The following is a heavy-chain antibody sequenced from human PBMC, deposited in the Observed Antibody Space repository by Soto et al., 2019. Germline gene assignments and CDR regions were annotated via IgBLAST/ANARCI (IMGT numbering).Heavy chain of an antibody. CDR3: ARGGREFPRIPYDT. J-gene: IGHJ5*02. D-gene: IGHD3-10*01. V-gene: IGHV1-2*02. CDR1: GYTFTDYY. CDR2: INPNVGGT. Sequence: QVQLVQSGAEVKKPGASVYVSCKASGYTFTDYYVHCVRQAPGQGLEWMGWINPNVGGTNYARKFQGRVTMTRATVISTVYMQLTRLRPDETAIYYCARGGREFPRIPYDTWGQGTLVTVSS.